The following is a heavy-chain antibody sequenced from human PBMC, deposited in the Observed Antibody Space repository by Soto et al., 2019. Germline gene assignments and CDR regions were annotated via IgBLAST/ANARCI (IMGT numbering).Heavy chain of an antibody. D-gene: IGHD6-13*01. V-gene: IGHV4-4*07. Sequence: PSETLSLTCTVSGGSISAYYWSWIRQPAGKGMEWVGRVHATDGTKYNPSLKSRVTVSIDKSKNQFSLNLGSLTATDTDVYYCARALSSAAGLYFDYWGQGILVTVSS. J-gene: IGHJ4*02. CDR1: GGSISAYY. CDR2: VHATDGT. CDR3: ARALSSAAGLYFDY.